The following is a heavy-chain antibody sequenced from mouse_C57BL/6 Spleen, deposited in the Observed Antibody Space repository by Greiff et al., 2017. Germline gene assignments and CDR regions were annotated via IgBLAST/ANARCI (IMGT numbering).Heavy chain of an antibody. CDR3: ASRRNAMDY. CDR2: ISYDGSN. J-gene: IGHJ4*01. V-gene: IGHV3-6*01. Sequence: EVQLQESGPGLVKPSQSLSLTCSVTGYSITSGYYWNWIRQFPGNKLEWMGYISYDGSNNYNPSLKNRISITRDTSKNQFFLKLNSVTTEDTATYYCASRRNAMDYWGQGTSVTVSS. CDR1: GYSITSGYY.